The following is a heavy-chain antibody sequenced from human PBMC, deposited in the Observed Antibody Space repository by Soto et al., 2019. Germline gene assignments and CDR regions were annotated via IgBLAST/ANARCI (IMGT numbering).Heavy chain of an antibody. CDR1: GFTFSSYG. CDR2: IKEDGTAK. J-gene: IGHJ4*02. V-gene: IGHV3-7*01. D-gene: IGHD3-22*01. Sequence: VQLVESGGGVVQPGRSLRLSCAASGFTFSSYGMHWVRQAPGKGLEWVANIKEDGTAKYYLDSVKGRFTVSRDNAKNSLYLQMNSLRAEDTAMYYCTTDRGYLTFDYWGQGTLVTVSS. CDR3: TTDRGYLTFDY.